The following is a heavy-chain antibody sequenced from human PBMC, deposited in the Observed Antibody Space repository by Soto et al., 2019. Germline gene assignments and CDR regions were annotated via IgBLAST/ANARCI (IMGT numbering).Heavy chain of an antibody. CDR3: ARVRHWNDAYRLYYYYYMDV. CDR2: IYHSGST. CDR1: NGSNSSSNW. J-gene: IGHJ6*03. D-gene: IGHD1-1*01. Sequence: SETLSLTCAVANGSNSSSNWWSWNRQPPGKGLEWIGEIYHSGSTNYNPSLKSRVTISVDKSKNQFSLKLSSVTAADTAVYYCARVRHWNDAYRLYYYYYMDVWGKGTTVTVSS. V-gene: IGHV4-4*02.